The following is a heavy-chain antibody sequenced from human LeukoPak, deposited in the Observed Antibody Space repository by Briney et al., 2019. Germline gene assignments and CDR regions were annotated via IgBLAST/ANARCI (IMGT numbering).Heavy chain of an antibody. D-gene: IGHD5-18*01. CDR2: IYYSGST. Sequence: SETLSLTCTVSGGSISSGYYWSWIRQPAGKGLEWIGYIYYSGSTNYNPSLKSRVTISVDTSKNQFSLKLSSVTAADTAVYYCARTMSSVDTAMVVVVLGAFDIWGQGTMVTVSS. CDR3: ARTMSSVDTAMVVVVLGAFDI. J-gene: IGHJ3*02. CDR1: GGSISSGYY. V-gene: IGHV4-61*10.